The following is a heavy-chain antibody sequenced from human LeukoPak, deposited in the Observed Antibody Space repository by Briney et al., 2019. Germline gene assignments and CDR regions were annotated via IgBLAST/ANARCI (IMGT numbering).Heavy chain of an antibody. J-gene: IGHJ4*02. Sequence: PGGSLRLSCAASGFTFSSYGMHWVRQAPGKGLEWVAVIWYDGSNKYYADSVKGRFTISRDNSKNTLYLQMNSLRAEDTAVYYCAKAIYGSNAVADYWGQGALVTVSS. CDR3: AKAIYGSNAVADY. D-gene: IGHD6-19*01. V-gene: IGHV3-33*06. CDR2: IWYDGSNK. CDR1: GFTFSSYG.